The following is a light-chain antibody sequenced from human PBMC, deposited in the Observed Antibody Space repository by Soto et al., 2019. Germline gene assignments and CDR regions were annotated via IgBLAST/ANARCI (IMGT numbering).Light chain of an antibody. V-gene: IGLV3-1*01. CDR2: ENG. CDR1: KLESKY. Sequence: SYELTQPPSVSVSPGQIASITCSGDKLESKYICWFQQKSGQSPVLVIYENGKRPSGIPERFSGSNSGSTATLTISGTQAMDEADYYCQAWDSSTAVFGGGTKLTVL. J-gene: IGLJ2*01. CDR3: QAWDSSTAV.